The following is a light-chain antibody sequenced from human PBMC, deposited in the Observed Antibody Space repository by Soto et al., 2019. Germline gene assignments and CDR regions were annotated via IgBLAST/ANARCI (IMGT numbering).Light chain of an antibody. J-gene: IGKJ2*01. CDR2: DAS. Sequence: EIVMTQSPATLSVSPGERATLSCRASQSVSSNLAWYQQKPGQARRLLIYDASTRATGIPARFSGSGSGTEFTLTISSLQSEDFAVYYCQQYDNWPPYTFGQGTKLEIK. V-gene: IGKV3-15*01. CDR1: QSVSSN. CDR3: QQYDNWPPYT.